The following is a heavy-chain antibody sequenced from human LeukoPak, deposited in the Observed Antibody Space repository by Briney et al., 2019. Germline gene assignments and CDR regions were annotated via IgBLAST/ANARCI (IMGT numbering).Heavy chain of an antibody. CDR2: IYHSGST. Sequence: SETLSLTCTVSGYSISSGYYWGWIRQPPGKGLEWIGSIYHSGSTYYNPSLKSRVTISVDTSKNQFSLKLSSVTAADTAVYYCARRYSSGWYPIDYWGQGTLVTVSS. D-gene: IGHD6-19*01. J-gene: IGHJ4*02. V-gene: IGHV4-38-2*02. CDR3: ARRYSSGWYPIDY. CDR1: GYSISSGYY.